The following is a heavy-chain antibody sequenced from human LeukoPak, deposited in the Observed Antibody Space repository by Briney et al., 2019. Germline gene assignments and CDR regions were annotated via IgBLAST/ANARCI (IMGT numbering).Heavy chain of an antibody. V-gene: IGHV4-61*02. CDR3: ARVPTGHFSADTFDI. CDR1: GGSISSGSYY. CDR2: IYTSGST. D-gene: IGHD4-17*01. J-gene: IGHJ3*02. Sequence: SETLSLTCTVSGGSISSGSYYWSWIRQPAGKGLEWIGRIYTSGSTNYNPSLKSRVTISVDTSKNQFSLKLSSVTAADTAVYYCARVPTGHFSADTFDIWGQGTMVTVST.